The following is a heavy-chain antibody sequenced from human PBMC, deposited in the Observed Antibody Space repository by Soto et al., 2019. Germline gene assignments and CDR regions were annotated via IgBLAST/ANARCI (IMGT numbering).Heavy chain of an antibody. D-gene: IGHD4-17*01. J-gene: IGHJ6*02. CDR1: GFTFTNYA. V-gene: IGHV3-33*01. Sequence: QVQLVESGGGVVQPGRSLRVSCAASGFTFTNYAMHWVRQAPGKGLEWLAVIWYDGSNKYYADSVKGRFTISRDNSKNTLYLQMNSLRAEDTAVYYCARGDYGDYIGYGMDVWGQGTTVTVSS. CDR2: IWYDGSNK. CDR3: ARGDYGDYIGYGMDV.